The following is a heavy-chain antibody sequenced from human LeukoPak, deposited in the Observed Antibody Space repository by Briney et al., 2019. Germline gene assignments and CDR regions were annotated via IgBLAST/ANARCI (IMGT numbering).Heavy chain of an antibody. CDR3: ARTPYSYGRDGPYQNFDY. J-gene: IGHJ4*02. Sequence: RASETLSLTCTVSGGSISSYYWSWIRQPPGKGLEWIGYIYYSGSTNYNPSLKSRVTISVETSKNQFSLKLSSVTAADTAVYYCARTPYSYGRDGPYQNFDYWGQGTLVTVSS. V-gene: IGHV4-59*01. CDR1: GGSISSYY. D-gene: IGHD5-18*01. CDR2: IYYSGST.